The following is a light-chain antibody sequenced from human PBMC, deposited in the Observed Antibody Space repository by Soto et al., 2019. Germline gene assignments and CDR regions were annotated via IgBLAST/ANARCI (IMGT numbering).Light chain of an antibody. CDR2: GAS. CDR3: QEYNDWCPIT. Sequence: IVMTQSPATLSVSPGERATLSCRASQSISTKLAWYQQKPGQAPRLLIYGASTRATGIPVRFSGSGAGTEFTITITSLKFEDFAVYYCQEYNDWCPITVGGGPMVEIK. J-gene: IGKJ4*01. V-gene: IGKV3-15*01. CDR1: QSISTK.